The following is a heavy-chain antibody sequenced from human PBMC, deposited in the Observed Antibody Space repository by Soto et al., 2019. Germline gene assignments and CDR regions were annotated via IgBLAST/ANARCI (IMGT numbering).Heavy chain of an antibody. CDR2: LYDVDVS. J-gene: IGHJ3*01. V-gene: IGHV3-53*01. Sequence: DVQLVESGGGLIQPGESLRLSCAAFGLTISGKKYVAWVRQAPGKGLEWVSALYDVDVSFYADSVTGRFTTSSDSXKTTVYLQMNDLRPDDTAVYYCATWHEREHAFDVWGQGTTVTISS. D-gene: IGHD1-1*01. CDR3: ATWHEREHAFDV. CDR1: GLTISGKKY.